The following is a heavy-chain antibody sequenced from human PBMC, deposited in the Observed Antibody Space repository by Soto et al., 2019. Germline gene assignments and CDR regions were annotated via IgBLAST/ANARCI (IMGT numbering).Heavy chain of an antibody. Sequence: PSETLSLTCTVSGGSISSYYWSWIRQPPGKGLEWIGYIYYSGSTNYNPSLKSRVTISVDTSKNQFSLKLSSVTAADTAVYYCARVWRYCSSTSCYEMGYYYYYYMDVWGKGITVTVSS. D-gene: IGHD2-2*01. V-gene: IGHV4-59*01. J-gene: IGHJ6*03. CDR2: IYYSGST. CDR1: GGSISSYY. CDR3: ARVWRYCSSTSCYEMGYYYYYYMDV.